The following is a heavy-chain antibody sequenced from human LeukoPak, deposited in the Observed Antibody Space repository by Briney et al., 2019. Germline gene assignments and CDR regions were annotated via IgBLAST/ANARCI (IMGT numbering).Heavy chain of an antibody. V-gene: IGHV1-2*02. CDR1: GYTFTGYY. J-gene: IGHJ6*02. Sequence: ASVKVSCMASGYTFTGYYMHWVRQAPGQGLEWMGWINPNSGGTNYAQKFQGRVTMTRDTSISTAYMELSRLRSDDTAVYYCATSRITIFGVTLAPMYYGMDVWGQGTTVTVSS. CDR2: INPNSGGT. CDR3: ATSRITIFGVTLAPMYYGMDV. D-gene: IGHD3-3*01.